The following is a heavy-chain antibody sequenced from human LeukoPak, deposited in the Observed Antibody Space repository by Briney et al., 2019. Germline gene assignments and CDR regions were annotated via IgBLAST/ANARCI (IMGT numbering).Heavy chain of an antibody. Sequence: SETLSLTCTVSGRSVSSGSYYWSWIRQPPGKGLEWIGYIYYSGSTNYNPSLKSRVTISVDTSKNQFSLKLSSVTAADTAVYYCARVLTLLGYYDSSGYYEDAFDIWGQGAMVTVSS. CDR1: GRSVSSGSYY. V-gene: IGHV4-61*01. CDR2: IYYSGST. CDR3: ARVLTLLGYYDSSGYYEDAFDI. D-gene: IGHD3-22*01. J-gene: IGHJ3*02.